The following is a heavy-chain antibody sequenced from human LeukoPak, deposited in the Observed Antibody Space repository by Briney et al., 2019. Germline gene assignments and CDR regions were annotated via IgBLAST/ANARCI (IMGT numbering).Heavy chain of an antibody. V-gene: IGHV4-38-2*02. CDR1: GYSISSGYY. Sequence: SETLSLTCTVSGYSISSGYYWGWIRQPPGKGLEWIGSIYHSGSTYYNPSLKSRVTISVDTSKTQFSLKLSSVTAADTAVYYCARWGPNYYDSSGYYYVGPPRSSHNPFFDYWGQGTLVTVSS. CDR3: ARWGPNYYDSSGYYYVGPPRSSHNPFFDY. J-gene: IGHJ4*02. CDR2: IYHSGST. D-gene: IGHD3-22*01.